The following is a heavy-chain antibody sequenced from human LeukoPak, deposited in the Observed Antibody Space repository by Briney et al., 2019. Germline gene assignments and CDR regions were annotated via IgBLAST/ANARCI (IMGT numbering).Heavy chain of an antibody. CDR3: ARDSYSSSWYRTHWFDP. J-gene: IGHJ5*02. CDR1: GGTFSSYA. CDR2: IIPIFGTA. V-gene: IGHV1-69*05. Sequence: ASVKVSCKASGGTFSSYAISWVRQAPGQGLEWMGGIIPIFGTANYAQKFQGRVTMTRDTSISTAYMELSRLRSDDTAVYYCARDSYSSSWYRTHWFDPWGQGTLVTVSS. D-gene: IGHD6-13*01.